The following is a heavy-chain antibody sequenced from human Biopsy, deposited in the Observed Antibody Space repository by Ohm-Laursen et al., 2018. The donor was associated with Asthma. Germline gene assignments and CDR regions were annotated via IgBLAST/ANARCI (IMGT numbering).Heavy chain of an antibody. CDR1: GFTFSSYG. Sequence: SLRLSCAASGFTFSSYGMDWVRQAPGKGLEWVALMSYDGSIKDYADSVKGRFTISRDNSTNTLYLHMNSLRVEDTAVYYCARGLDYSGRSGFDYWGQGTLVIVSS. CDR3: ARGLDYSGRSGFDY. D-gene: IGHD3-10*01. V-gene: IGHV3-33*05. J-gene: IGHJ4*02. CDR2: MSYDGSIK.